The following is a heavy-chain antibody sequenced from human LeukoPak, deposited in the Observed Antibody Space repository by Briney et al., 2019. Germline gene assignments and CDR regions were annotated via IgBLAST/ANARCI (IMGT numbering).Heavy chain of an antibody. Sequence: GGSLRLSCAASEFTFSDYYMSWIRQAPGKGLEWVSYISYSGDTIYYADSVKGRFTVSRDNAKNSLYLQMNSLRAEDTAVYYCAREYDFWSGYYTGAYYFDYWGQGTLVTVSS. CDR2: ISYSGDTI. D-gene: IGHD3-3*01. CDR3: AREYDFWSGYYTGAYYFDY. CDR1: EFTFSDYY. J-gene: IGHJ4*02. V-gene: IGHV3-11*01.